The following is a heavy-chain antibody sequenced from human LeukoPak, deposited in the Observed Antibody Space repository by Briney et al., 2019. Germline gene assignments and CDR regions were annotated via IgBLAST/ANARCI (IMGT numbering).Heavy chain of an antibody. V-gene: IGHV1-2*02. CDR2: INPNSGGT. CDR1: GYTFTSYG. J-gene: IGHJ4*02. D-gene: IGHD2-15*01. Sequence: ASVKVSCKAFGYTFTSYGISWVRQAPGQGLEWMGWINPNSGGTNYAQKFQGRVTMTRDTSISTAYMELSRLRSDDTAVYYCARYHCSGGSCYFDYWGQGTLVTVSS. CDR3: ARYHCSGGSCYFDY.